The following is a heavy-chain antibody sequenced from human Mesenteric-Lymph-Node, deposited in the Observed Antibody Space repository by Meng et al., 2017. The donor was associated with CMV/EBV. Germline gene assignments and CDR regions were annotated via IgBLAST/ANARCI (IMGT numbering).Heavy chain of an antibody. CDR3: ARGGPGIRVDY. CDR1: GFTFSSYA. J-gene: IGHJ4*02. D-gene: IGHD3-10*01. Sequence: GGSLTLSCAASGFTFSSYAMSWVSQAPGNGLEWVSVVYHGDNTYYADSVKGRFTISRDNSKNTVDLQMNSLRDEYTAVYYCARGGPGIRVDYWGQGTLVTVSS. CDR2: VYHGDNT. V-gene: IGHV3-66*01.